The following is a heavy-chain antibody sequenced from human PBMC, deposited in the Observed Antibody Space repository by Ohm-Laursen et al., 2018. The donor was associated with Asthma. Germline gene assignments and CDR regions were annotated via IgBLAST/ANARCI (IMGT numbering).Heavy chain of an antibody. V-gene: IGHV3-49*03. CDR3: TTGRNER. J-gene: IGHJ4*02. CDR1: GFTFGDYG. Sequence: SLRLSCAASGFTFGDYGLNWFRQAPGKGLEWVGFIRRLAYGGTTEYAAPVRGRFTISRGDSINTVYLQMNSLKTEDTGVYYCTTGRNERGGQGTLVTVSS. CDR2: IRRLAYGGTT. D-gene: IGHD6-25*01.